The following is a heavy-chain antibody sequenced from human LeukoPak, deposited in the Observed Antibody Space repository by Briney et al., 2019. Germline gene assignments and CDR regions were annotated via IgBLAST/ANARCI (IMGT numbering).Heavy chain of an antibody. CDR2: IKSKTDDGTT. V-gene: IGHV3-15*07. D-gene: IGHD1-26*01. CDR3: TTMAGIVGAKYFDY. J-gene: IGHJ4*02. CDR1: GFTFSNAW. Sequence: GGSLRLSCAASGFTFSNAWMNWDRQAPGKGLEWVGRIKSKTDDGTTDYAAPVKGRFTLSRDDSKNTLFLQMNSLKIEDTAVYYCTTMAGIVGAKYFDYWGQGILVTVSS.